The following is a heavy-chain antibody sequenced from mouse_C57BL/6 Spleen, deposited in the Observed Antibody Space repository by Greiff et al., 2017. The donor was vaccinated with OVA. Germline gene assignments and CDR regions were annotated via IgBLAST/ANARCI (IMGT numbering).Heavy chain of an antibody. CDR3: AINYSNYAWFAY. CDR1: GYTFTSYW. CDR2: IHPSDSDT. V-gene: IGHV1-74*01. J-gene: IGHJ3*01. Sequence: QVQLKQPGAELVKPGASVKVSCKASGYTFTSYWMHWVKQRPGQGLEWIGRIHPSDSDTNYNQKFKGKATLTVDKSSSTAYMQLSSLTSEYSAVYYCAINYSNYAWFAYWGQGTLVTVSA. D-gene: IGHD2-5*01.